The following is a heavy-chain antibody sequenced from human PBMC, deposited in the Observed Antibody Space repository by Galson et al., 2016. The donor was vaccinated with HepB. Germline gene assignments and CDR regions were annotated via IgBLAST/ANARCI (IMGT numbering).Heavy chain of an antibody. J-gene: IGHJ4*02. D-gene: IGHD2-2*01. CDR3: ARRRYCSRSTCLLSSVHYFEY. V-gene: IGHV5-51*01. CDR1: GYTFSNYW. Sequence: QSGAEVKKPGESLKISCKGSGYTFSNYWIGWVRQMPGKGLEWMGIIHPGDSDSRYSPSFQGHVTISADKSTNTAYLQWSSLTASDTAMYYCARRRYCSRSTCLLSSVHYFEYWGQGTLVTVSS. CDR2: IHPGDSDS.